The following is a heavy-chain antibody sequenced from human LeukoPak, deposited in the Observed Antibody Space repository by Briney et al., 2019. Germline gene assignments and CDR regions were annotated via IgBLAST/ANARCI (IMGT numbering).Heavy chain of an antibody. V-gene: IGHV3-23*01. CDR3: AKQSYARSLGE. CDR1: GFPFSDFS. Sequence: GGSLRLSCATSGFPFSDFSMSWVRQAPGKGLEWISTTNFGGTSTYCAESVKGRFTISRDNSKNTLYLQMSSLRVEDTAVYYCAKQSYARSLGEGGPGTLVSVSS. D-gene: IGHD2-8*01. CDR2: TNFGGTST. J-gene: IGHJ4*02.